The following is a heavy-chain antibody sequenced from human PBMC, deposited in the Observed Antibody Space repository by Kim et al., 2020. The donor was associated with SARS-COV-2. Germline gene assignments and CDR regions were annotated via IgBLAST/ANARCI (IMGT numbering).Heavy chain of an antibody. V-gene: IGHV4-39*01. CDR1: GGSISSSSYY. J-gene: IGHJ4*02. Sequence: SETLSLTCTVSGGSISSSSYYWGWIRQPPGKGLEWIGSIYYSGSTYYNPSLKSRVTISVDTSKNQFSLKLSSVTAADTAVYYCARRGYDILTGTSDYWGQGTLVTVSS. CDR3: ARRGYDILTGTSDY. CDR2: IYYSGST. D-gene: IGHD3-9*01.